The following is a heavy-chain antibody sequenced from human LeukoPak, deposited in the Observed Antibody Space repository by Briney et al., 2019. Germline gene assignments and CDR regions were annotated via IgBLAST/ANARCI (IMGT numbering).Heavy chain of an antibody. CDR1: GFMFSSHN. Sequence: GGSLRLSCVASGFMFSSHNMNWVRQAPGKGLEWISYLSSSGSTIYYEDSVQGRFTISRDNAKKSLYLQMNSLRAEDTAVYYCASLGIREDLLLWFGEASYYYMDVWGKGTTVTISS. CDR2: LSSSGSTI. CDR3: ASLGIREDLLLWFGEASYYYMDV. D-gene: IGHD3-10*01. J-gene: IGHJ6*03. V-gene: IGHV3-48*01.